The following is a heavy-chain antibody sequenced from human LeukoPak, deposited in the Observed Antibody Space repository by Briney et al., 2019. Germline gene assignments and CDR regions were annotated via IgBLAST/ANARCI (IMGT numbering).Heavy chain of an antibody. CDR2: ITGRGENI. D-gene: IGHD6-25*01. CDR3: ARAAKNGSPDY. CDR1: GFTFSSYG. Sequence: PGGSLRLSCTASGFTFSSYGMNWVRQAPGKGLEWVSGITGRGENIYYAGSVKGRFTISRDNSKNTLYLQMNSLRAEDTAVYYCARAAKNGSPDYWGQGTLVTVSS. V-gene: IGHV3-23*01. J-gene: IGHJ4*02.